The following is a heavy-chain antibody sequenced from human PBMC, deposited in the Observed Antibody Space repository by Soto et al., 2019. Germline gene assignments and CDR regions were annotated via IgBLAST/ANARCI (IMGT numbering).Heavy chain of an antibody. V-gene: IGHV3-23*01. Sequence: PGGSLRLSCAASGFTFANYAMSWVRQTPGKGLGWVSSISGSGGHIYYTGSVKGRFTISRDNSKNTLYLQMNSLRAEDTAVYYCARGGYYYDSSGSYAFDSWGQGSMVTVSS. CDR2: ISGSGGHI. CDR3: ARGGYYYDSSGSYAFDS. CDR1: GFTFANYA. D-gene: IGHD3-22*01. J-gene: IGHJ3*02.